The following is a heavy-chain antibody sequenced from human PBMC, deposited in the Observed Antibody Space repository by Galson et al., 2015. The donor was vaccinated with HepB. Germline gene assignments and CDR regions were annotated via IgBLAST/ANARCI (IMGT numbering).Heavy chain of an antibody. V-gene: IGHV1-46*04. D-gene: IGHD1-26*01. J-gene: IGHJ4*02. CDR2: IDPTSGST. Sequence: SVKVSCKASGYTFTRSHMHWLRQAPGHGPEWMGIIDPTSGSTTRAQKLQGRVTMTRDTSTYTFYMELSSLTSEDTAVYYCARDSGRHSFDYWGQGTLVTVPS. CDR3: ARDSGRHSFDY. CDR1: GYTFTRSH.